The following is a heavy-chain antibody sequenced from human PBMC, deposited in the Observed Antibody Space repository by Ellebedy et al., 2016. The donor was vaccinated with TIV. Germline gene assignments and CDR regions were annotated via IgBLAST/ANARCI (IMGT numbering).Heavy chain of an antibody. CDR2: SDPNTSGT. J-gene: IGHJ4*02. D-gene: IGHD5-18*01. V-gene: IGHV1-2*02. CDR1: GFTLTDYY. CDR3: AKRRAGSSEGYGY. Sequence: ASVKVSCKTSGFTLTDYYIHWVRQAPGQGLEWMGWSDPNTSGTKSAQNFQGRVTLTRDTSINTAYMELSGLTSDYSALYYCAKRRAGSSEGYGYWGQGTPVTVSS.